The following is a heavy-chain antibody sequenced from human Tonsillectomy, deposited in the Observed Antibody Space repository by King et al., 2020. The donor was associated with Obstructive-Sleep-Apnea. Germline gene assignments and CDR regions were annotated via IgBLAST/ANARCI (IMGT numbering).Heavy chain of an antibody. CDR2: INHSGST. J-gene: IGHJ4*02. D-gene: IGHD3-22*01. CDR1: GGSFSGYY. Sequence: VQLQQWGAGLLKPSETLSLTCAVYGGSFSGYYWSWIRQPPGKGLEWIGEINHSGSTNYNPSLKSRVTISVATSKNQFSLNLSSVTSADTAVYYCARYGQHYYDSSGYHLFDYWGQGTLVTVSS. CDR3: ARYGQHYYDSSGYHLFDY. V-gene: IGHV4-34*01.